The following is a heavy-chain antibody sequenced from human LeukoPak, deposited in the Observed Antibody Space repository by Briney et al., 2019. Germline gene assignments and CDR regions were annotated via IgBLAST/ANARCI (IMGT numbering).Heavy chain of an antibody. J-gene: IGHJ2*01. Sequence: SQTLSLTCAISGDSVSSNSAAWNWIRQSPSRGLEWLGRTYYRSKWYNDYAVSVKSRITINPDTSKNQFSLKLSSVTAADTAVYYCARQPAEDSSGYSFYWYFDLWGRGTLVTVSS. D-gene: IGHD3-22*01. V-gene: IGHV6-1*01. CDR2: TYYRSKWYN. CDR1: GDSVSSNSAA. CDR3: ARQPAEDSSGYSFYWYFDL.